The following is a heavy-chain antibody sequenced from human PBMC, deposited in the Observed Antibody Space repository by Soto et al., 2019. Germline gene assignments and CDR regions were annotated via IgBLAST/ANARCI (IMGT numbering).Heavy chain of an antibody. Sequence: GGSLRLSCAASGFTFSSYGMHWVRQAPGKGLEWVAVISYDGSNKYYADSVKGRFTISRDNSKNTLYPQMNSLRAEDTAVYYCAKDLGRITMVRGVLDYWGQGTLVTVSS. J-gene: IGHJ4*02. CDR3: AKDLGRITMVRGVLDY. CDR1: GFTFSSYG. CDR2: ISYDGSNK. D-gene: IGHD3-10*01. V-gene: IGHV3-30*18.